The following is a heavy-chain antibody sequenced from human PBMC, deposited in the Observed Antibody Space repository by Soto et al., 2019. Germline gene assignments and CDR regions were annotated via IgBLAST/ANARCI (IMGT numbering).Heavy chain of an antibody. D-gene: IGHD4-17*01. Sequence: QVQLVQSGAEVKKPGSSVKVSCKASGGTFSSYAISWVRQAPGQGLEWMGGIIPIFGTANYAQKFQGRVTITAGKSASTAYMELSRLRSEDTAVYYCARTYGGNRHFDYWGQGTLVTVSS. CDR2: IIPIFGTA. J-gene: IGHJ4*02. V-gene: IGHV1-69*06. CDR1: GGTFSSYA. CDR3: ARTYGGNRHFDY.